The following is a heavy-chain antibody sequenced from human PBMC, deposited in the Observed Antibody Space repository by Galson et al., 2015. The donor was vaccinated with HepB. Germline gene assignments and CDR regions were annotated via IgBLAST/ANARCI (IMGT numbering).Heavy chain of an antibody. Sequence: SLRLSCAASGFTFSSYGMSWVRQAPGKGLEWVSSISSSGAFTYYADSVKGRFAISRDSSKNTLYLQMNSLRAEDTAVYYCARASRVSYGPMDYGTGYGMDVWGQGTTVTVSS. J-gene: IGHJ6*02. CDR2: ISSSGAFT. D-gene: IGHD4/OR15-4a*01. V-gene: IGHV3-23*01. CDR1: GFTFSSYG. CDR3: ARASRVSYGPMDYGTGYGMDV.